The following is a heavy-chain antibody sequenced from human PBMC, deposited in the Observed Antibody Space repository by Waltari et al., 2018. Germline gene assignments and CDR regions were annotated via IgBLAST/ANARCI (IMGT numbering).Heavy chain of an antibody. CDR2: IYSGGST. J-gene: IGHJ4*02. CDR3: ARVRSDSSSWQFDY. V-gene: IGHV3-66*02. CDR1: GFTVSSNY. D-gene: IGHD6-13*01. Sequence: EVQLVESGGGLVQPGGSLRLSCAASGFTVSSNYMSWVRQAPGKGLEVVSVIYSGGSTDYAESVKGRFTISRDNSKNTLYFQMNSLRAEDTAVYYCARVRSDSSSWQFDYWGQGTLVTVSS.